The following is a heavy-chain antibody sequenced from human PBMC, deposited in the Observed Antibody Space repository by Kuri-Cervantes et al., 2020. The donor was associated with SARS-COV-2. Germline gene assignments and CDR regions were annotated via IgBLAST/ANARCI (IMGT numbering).Heavy chain of an antibody. J-gene: IGHJ3*02. Sequence: SVKVSCKASGYTFTSYGISWVRQAPGQGLEWMGGTIPIFGTANYAQKFQGRVTITTDESTSTAYMELSSLRSEDTAVYYCARSRFGDYLDAFDIWGQGTMVTVSS. CDR3: ARSRFGDYLDAFDI. D-gene: IGHD3-10*01. CDR1: GYTFTSYG. CDR2: TIPIFGTA. V-gene: IGHV1-69*05.